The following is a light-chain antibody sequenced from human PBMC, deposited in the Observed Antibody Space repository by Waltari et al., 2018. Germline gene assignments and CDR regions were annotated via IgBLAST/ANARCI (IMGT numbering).Light chain of an antibody. J-gene: IGLJ3*02. CDR2: VNSDGSH. CDR1: SGHSSNV. CDR3: QTGGHGTWV. V-gene: IGLV4-69*01. Sequence: QLVLTQSPSASASLGASVKLTCTLSSGHSSNVIAWLQQQPEKGPRYLMKVNSDGSHNKGDEIPDRFSGSSSGAERYLTLSSLQSEDEADYYCQTGGHGTWVFGGGTKLTVL.